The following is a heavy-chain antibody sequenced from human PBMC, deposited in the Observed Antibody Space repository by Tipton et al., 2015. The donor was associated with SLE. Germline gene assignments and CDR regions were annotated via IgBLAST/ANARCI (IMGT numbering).Heavy chain of an antibody. D-gene: IGHD3-3*01. CDR1: GFTFSSYA. V-gene: IGHV3-23*01. CDR2: ISGSGGST. Sequence: SLRLSCAASGFTFSSYAMSWVRQAPGKGLEWVSAISGSGGSTYYADSVKGRFTISRDNSKNTLYLQMNSLRAEDTAVYYCAKEGIYDFWSGYYGYYYYYMDVWGKGTTVTVSS. J-gene: IGHJ6*03. CDR3: AKEGIYDFWSGYYGYYYYYMDV.